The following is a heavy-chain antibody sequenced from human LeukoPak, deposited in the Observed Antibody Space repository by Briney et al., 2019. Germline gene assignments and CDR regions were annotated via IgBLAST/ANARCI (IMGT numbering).Heavy chain of an antibody. Sequence: GGSLRLSCAASGFTFSSYGMHWVRQAPGKRLEWVAVIWYDGSNKYYADSVKDRFTISRDNSKNTLYLQMNSLRAEDTAVYYCARDGGDIVVVTASGATPLDYWGQGTLVTVSS. V-gene: IGHV3-33*01. CDR1: GFTFSSYG. J-gene: IGHJ4*02. D-gene: IGHD2-21*02. CDR3: ARDGGDIVVVTASGATPLDY. CDR2: IWYDGSNK.